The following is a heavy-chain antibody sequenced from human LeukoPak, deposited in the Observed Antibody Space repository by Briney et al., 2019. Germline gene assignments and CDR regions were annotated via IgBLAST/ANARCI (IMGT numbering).Heavy chain of an antibody. Sequence: SETLSLTCTVSGGSISSYYWSWIRQPPGKGLEWIGYIYYSGSTNYNPSLKSRVTISVDTSKNQFSLKLSSVTAADTAVYYCARHTTTVTSTRLVHYYYGMDVWGQGTTVTVSS. V-gene: IGHV4-59*08. D-gene: IGHD4-17*01. J-gene: IGHJ6*02. CDR2: IYYSGST. CDR3: ARHTTTVTSTRLVHYYYGMDV. CDR1: GGSISSYY.